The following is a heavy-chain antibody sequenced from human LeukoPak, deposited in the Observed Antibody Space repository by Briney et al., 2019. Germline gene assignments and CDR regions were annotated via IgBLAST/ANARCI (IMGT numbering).Heavy chain of an antibody. CDR3: AITSMSVTGTLDY. V-gene: IGHV3-30-3*01. J-gene: IGHJ4*02. D-gene: IGHD1-1*01. CDR1: GFTFSRYA. Sequence: PGGSLRLSCAASGFTFSRYAMNWVRQAPGKGLEWVAVISDNGSNKYYADSVKGRFTISRDNSKNTLHLQMNSLRAEDTAVYYCAITSMSVTGTLDYWGQGTLVTVSS. CDR2: ISDNGSNK.